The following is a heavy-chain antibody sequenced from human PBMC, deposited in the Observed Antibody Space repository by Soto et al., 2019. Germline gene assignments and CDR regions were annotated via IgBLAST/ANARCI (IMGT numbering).Heavy chain of an antibody. Sequence: QVQLQQWGAGLLKPSETLSLTCAVYGGSFSGYQWSWIRQTPGKGLEWIGEITDSGHINYNPSLKSRVTILVDTAKKQISLKLSSVTAADTAVYYCARGLILWFGELSRRGGYYYYMDVWGKGTTVTVSS. CDR1: GGSFSGYQ. V-gene: IGHV4-34*01. D-gene: IGHD3-10*01. CDR2: ITDSGHI. J-gene: IGHJ6*03. CDR3: ARGLILWFGELSRRGGYYYYMDV.